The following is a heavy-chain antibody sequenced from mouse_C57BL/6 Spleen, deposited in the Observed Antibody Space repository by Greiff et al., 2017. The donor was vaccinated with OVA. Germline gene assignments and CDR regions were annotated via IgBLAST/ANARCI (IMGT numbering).Heavy chain of an antibody. V-gene: IGHV2-5*01. CDR2: IWRGGST. J-gene: IGHJ1*03. Sequence: VKLKESGPGLVQPSQSLSITCTVSGFSLTSYGVHWVRQSPGKGLEWLGVIWRGGSTDYNAAFMSRLSITKDNSKSQVFFKMNSLQADDTAIYYCAKRGGNCYWYFDVWGTGTTVTVSS. D-gene: IGHD2-1*01. CDR1: GFSLTSYG. CDR3: AKRGGNCYWYFDV.